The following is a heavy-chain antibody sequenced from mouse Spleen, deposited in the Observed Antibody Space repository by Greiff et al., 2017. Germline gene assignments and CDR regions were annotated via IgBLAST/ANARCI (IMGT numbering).Heavy chain of an antibody. CDR3: ARGGIYYGNYVWYFDV. CDR2: IYPRSGNT. CDR1: GYTFTSYG. V-gene: IGHV1-81*01. D-gene: IGHD2-1*01. J-gene: IGHJ1*01. Sequence: QVQLQQSGAELARPGASVKLSCKASGYTFTSYGISWVKQRTGQGLEWIGEIYPRSGNTYYNEKFKGKATLTADKSSSTAYMELRSLTSEDSAVYFCARGGIYYGNYVWYFDVWGAGTTVTVSS.